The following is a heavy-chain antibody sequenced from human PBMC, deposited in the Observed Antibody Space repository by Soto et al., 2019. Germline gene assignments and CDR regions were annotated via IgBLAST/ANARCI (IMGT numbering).Heavy chain of an antibody. CDR1: GFSLSTSGVG. CDR3: ARGGWWFGESIDYYYYYYMDV. J-gene: IGHJ6*03. Sequence: SGPTLVNPTQTLTLTCTFSGFSLSTSGVGVGWIRQPPGKALEWLALIYWDDDKRYSPSLKTRLTISKDTSKNQVVLTMTNMDPVDTATYYCARGGWWFGESIDYYYYYYMDVWGKGTTVTVSS. V-gene: IGHV2-5*02. D-gene: IGHD3-10*01. CDR2: IYWDDDK.